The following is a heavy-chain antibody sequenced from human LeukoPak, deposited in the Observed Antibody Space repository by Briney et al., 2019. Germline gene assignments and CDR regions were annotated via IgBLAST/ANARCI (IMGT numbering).Heavy chain of an antibody. Sequence: SETLSLTCTVSGGSISSYYWGWIRQPPGKGLEWIGYIYYSGSTNYNPSLKSRVTISVDLSKNQFSLKLSSVTAADTAVYYCARKVRYCSGGSCYSSYYYYYMDVWGKGTTVTVSS. V-gene: IGHV4-59*12. CDR2: IYYSGST. CDR3: ARKVRYCSGGSCYSSYYYYYMDV. D-gene: IGHD2-15*01. CDR1: GGSISSYY. J-gene: IGHJ6*03.